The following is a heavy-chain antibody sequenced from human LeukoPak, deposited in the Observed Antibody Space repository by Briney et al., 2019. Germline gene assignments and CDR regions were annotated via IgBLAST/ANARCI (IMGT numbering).Heavy chain of an antibody. CDR2: IYYSGST. Sequence: SETLSLTCTVSGGSMSSYYWSWIRQPPGKGLEWIGYIYYSGSTNYNPSLKSRVTISLDTSKNQFSLSLSSVTAADTAVYYCARSITAAAGIFRVVGAFDYWGQGTLVTVSS. CDR1: GGSMSSYY. CDR3: ARSITAAAGIFRVVGAFDY. J-gene: IGHJ4*02. V-gene: IGHV4-59*12. D-gene: IGHD6-13*01.